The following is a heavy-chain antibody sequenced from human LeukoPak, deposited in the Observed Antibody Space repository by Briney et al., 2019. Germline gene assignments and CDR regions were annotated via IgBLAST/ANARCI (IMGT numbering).Heavy chain of an antibody. CDR3: AKQGESKKKNLDY. CDR2: IGGTRYST. Sequence: PGGSLRLSCAASGFTFSNYAMVWVRQAPGKGREWVSIIGGTRYSTYYADSVRGRFTISRDNSKNTLYLQMNSLRAEDTAVYYCAKQGESKKKNLDYWGQGTLVTVSS. D-gene: IGHD4-11*01. V-gene: IGHV3-23*01. J-gene: IGHJ4*02. CDR1: GFTFSNYA.